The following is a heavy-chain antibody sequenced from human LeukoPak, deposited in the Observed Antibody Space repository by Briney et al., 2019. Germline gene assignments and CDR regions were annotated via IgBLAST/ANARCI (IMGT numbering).Heavy chain of an antibody. J-gene: IGHJ6*02. V-gene: IGHV3-21*01. Sequence: PGGSLRLSCAASGFTFSSYSMNWVRQAPGKGLEWVSSISSSSSYIYYADSVKGRFTISRDNAKNSLYLQMNSLRAEDTAVYYCARGSCSSTSCHKNYYYYYGVDVWGQGTTVTVSS. CDR3: ARGSCSSTSCHKNYYYYYGVDV. CDR1: GFTFSSYS. D-gene: IGHD2-2*01. CDR2: ISSSSSYI.